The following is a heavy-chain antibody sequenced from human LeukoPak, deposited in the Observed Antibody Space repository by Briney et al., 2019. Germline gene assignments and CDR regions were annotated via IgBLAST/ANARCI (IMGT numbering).Heavy chain of an antibody. Sequence: SETLSLTCTVSGGSISSYYWSWIRQPPGKGLEGIGYIYYRGSTNYNPSLKSRVTISVDTSKNQFSLKLSSVTAADTAVYYCARETGDYHYYYGMDVWGQGTTVTVSS. CDR2: IYYRGST. J-gene: IGHJ6*02. CDR3: ARETGDYHYYYGMDV. V-gene: IGHV4-59*01. D-gene: IGHD2-21*02. CDR1: GGSISSYY.